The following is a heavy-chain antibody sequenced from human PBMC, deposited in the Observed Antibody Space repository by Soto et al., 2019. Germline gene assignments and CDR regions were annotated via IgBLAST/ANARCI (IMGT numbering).Heavy chain of an antibody. J-gene: IGHJ6*02. CDR2: INPNSGGT. Sequence: ASVNVSCKASGYTFTGYYMHWVRQAPGQGLEWMGWINPNSGGTNYAQKFQGRVTMTRDTSISTAYMELSRLRSDDTAVYYCARDPMDFDWLSNYYYYYGMDVWGQGTTVTVSS. V-gene: IGHV1-2*02. CDR3: ARDPMDFDWLSNYYYYYGMDV. CDR1: GYTFTGYY. D-gene: IGHD3-9*01.